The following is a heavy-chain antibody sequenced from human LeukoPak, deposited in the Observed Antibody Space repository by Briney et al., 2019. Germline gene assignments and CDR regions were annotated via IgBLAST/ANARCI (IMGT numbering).Heavy chain of an antibody. J-gene: IGHJ4*02. CDR1: GGSISSYY. CDR2: IYYSGST. CDR3: AREYDFWSGSDY. Sequence: SETLSLTCTVSGGSISSYYWSWIRQPPGKGLEWIGYIYYSGSTNYNPSLKSRVTISVDTSKNQFSLKLSSVTAADTAVYYCAREYDFWSGSDYWGQGTLVTVSS. V-gene: IGHV4-59*01. D-gene: IGHD3-3*01.